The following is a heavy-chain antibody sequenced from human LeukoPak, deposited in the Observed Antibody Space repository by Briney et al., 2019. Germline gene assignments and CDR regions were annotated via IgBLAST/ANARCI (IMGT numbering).Heavy chain of an antibody. CDR3: ARVSVAAWFDP. J-gene: IGHJ5*02. CDR1: GFTFSSYS. V-gene: IGHV3-21*01. CDR2: ISSTSSYT. D-gene: IGHD5-12*01. Sequence: GGSLRLSCAASGFTFSSYSMNWVRQAPGKGLEWVSSISSTSSYTYYADSVKGRFTISRDNAKNSLYLQMNSLGAEDTAVYYCARVSVAAWFDPGGQGTLVTVSS.